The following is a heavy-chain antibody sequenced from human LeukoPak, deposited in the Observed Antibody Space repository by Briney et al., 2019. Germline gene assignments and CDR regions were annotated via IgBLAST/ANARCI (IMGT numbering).Heavy chain of an antibody. CDR2: IVVGSGDT. CDR1: GFTFTSSA. D-gene: IGHD4-17*01. J-gene: IGHJ4*02. Sequence: GTSVKVSCKASGFTFTSSAVQWVRQARGQRLEWIGWIVVGSGDTNYAQKFQERVTITRDMSTSTAYMELSSLRSEDTAVYYCAADPYDYGDYVLGYWGQGTLVTVSS. CDR3: AADPYDYGDYVLGY. V-gene: IGHV1-58*01.